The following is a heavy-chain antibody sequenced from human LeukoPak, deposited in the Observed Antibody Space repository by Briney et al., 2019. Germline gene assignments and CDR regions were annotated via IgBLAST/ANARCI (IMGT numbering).Heavy chain of an antibody. Sequence: PSVTLSLTCPLSGGSISNGDYYWSWIRQPAGKGLEGIGRIYTNGSTNYNPSLRSRVTISVATSKNQFSLKLSSVTAADTAVYYCASSPSTRIAARGLGAGGIYWGQGTLVTVSS. J-gene: IGHJ4*02. CDR2: IYTNGST. CDR1: GGSISNGDYY. CDR3: ASSPSTRIAARGLGAGGIY. D-gene: IGHD6-6*01. V-gene: IGHV4-61*02.